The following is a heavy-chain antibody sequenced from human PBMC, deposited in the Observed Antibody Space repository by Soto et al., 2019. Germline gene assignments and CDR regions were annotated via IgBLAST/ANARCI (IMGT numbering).Heavy chain of an antibody. D-gene: IGHD6-19*01. CDR3: VRDGNSGWHFDY. Sequence: PGGSLRLSCAASGITLSSYWMSWVRQAPGKGLEWVANIKYDGSEIYYVDPVKGRFTISRDNARNSLFLQMNSLRAEDTAVYYCVRDGNSGWHFDYWGQGTLVTVSS. CDR2: IKYDGSEI. CDR1: GITLSSYW. V-gene: IGHV3-7*03. J-gene: IGHJ4*02.